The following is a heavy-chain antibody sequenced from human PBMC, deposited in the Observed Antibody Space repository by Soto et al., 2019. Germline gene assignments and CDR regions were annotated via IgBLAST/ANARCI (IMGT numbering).Heavy chain of an antibody. CDR2: ISAYNGNT. Sequence: ASVKVSCKASGYTFTSYGISWVRQAPGQGLEWMGWISAYNGNTNYAQKLQGRVTMTTDTSTSTAYMELRSLRSDDTAVYYCARDSGSNQGGYYYGMDLWGQGTTVTVSS. CDR1: GYTFTSYG. CDR3: ARDSGSNQGGYYYGMDL. D-gene: IGHD1-26*01. V-gene: IGHV1-18*01. J-gene: IGHJ6*02.